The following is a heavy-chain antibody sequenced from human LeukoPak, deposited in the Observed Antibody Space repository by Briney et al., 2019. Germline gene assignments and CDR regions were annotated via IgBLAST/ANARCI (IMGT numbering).Heavy chain of an antibody. D-gene: IGHD3-3*01. CDR2: ISAYNGNT. J-gene: IGHJ4*02. CDR1: GYTFTSYG. CDR3: ARDLYRITIFGVPLWGVDY. Sequence: GASVKVSCKASGYTFTSYGISWVRQAPGQGLEWMGWISAYNGNTNYAQKLQGRVTMTTDTSTSTAYMELRSLRSDDTAVYYCARDLYRITIFGVPLWGVDYRGQGTLVTVSS. V-gene: IGHV1-18*01.